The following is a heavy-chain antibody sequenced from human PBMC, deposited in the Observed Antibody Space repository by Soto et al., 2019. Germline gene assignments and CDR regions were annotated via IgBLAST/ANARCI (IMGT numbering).Heavy chain of an antibody. D-gene: IGHD2-2*01. J-gene: IGHJ6*03. Sequence: EVQLVESGGGLVKPGGSLRLSCAASGFSFSDYSMNWVRQAPGKGLEWVSSISGSSSYIYYTDSLKGRVTVSRDNAEKPPYRKMTSLGAEDTAVYYGARDGAYCSGTGCRDYEHYRAVWGKGTTVHVSS. CDR2: ISGSSSYI. CDR1: GFSFSDYS. V-gene: IGHV3-21*01. CDR3: ARDGAYCSGTGCRDYEHYRAV.